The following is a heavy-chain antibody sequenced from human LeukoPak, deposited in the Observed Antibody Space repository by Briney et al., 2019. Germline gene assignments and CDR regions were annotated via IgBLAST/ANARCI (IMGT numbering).Heavy chain of an antibody. CDR2: ISSNGGST. J-gene: IGHJ6*02. V-gene: IGHV3-64*01. D-gene: IGHD6-19*01. Sequence: GGSLRLSCSASGFTFSSYTMHWVRQAPGKGLEYVSAISSNGGSTYYANSVKGRFTISRDNSKNTLYLQMGSLRAEDMAVYYCARGSGWSSYYGMDVWGQGPTVTVSS. CDR3: ARGSGWSSYYGMDV. CDR1: GFTFSSYT.